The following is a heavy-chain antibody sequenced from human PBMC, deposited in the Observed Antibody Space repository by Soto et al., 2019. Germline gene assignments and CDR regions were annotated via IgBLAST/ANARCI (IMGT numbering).Heavy chain of an antibody. J-gene: IGHJ6*02. CDR3: AAGLGYSSGWYLPGYGMDV. CDR1: GFTFTSSA. D-gene: IGHD6-19*01. Sequence: SVKVSCKASGFTFTSSAVQWVRQARGQRLEWIGWIVVGSGNTNYAQKFQERVTITRDMSTSTAYMELSSLRSEDTAVYYCAAGLGYSSGWYLPGYGMDVWGQGTMVTVSS. CDR2: IVVGSGNT. V-gene: IGHV1-58*01.